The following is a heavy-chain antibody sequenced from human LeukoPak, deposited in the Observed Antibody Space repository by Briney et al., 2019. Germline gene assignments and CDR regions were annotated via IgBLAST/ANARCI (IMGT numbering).Heavy chain of an antibody. CDR1: GFTFSSYA. V-gene: IGHV3-23*01. CDR2: ISFSGSRT. D-gene: IGHD6-13*01. Sequence: GGSLRLSCAAAGFTFSSYAMSWVRQAPGKGLEWVSSISFSGSRTDYADSVKGRFTISRDNSKNTLHLQMNSLRAEDTALYYCAKASSSWYWDCWGQGALVTAST. CDR3: AKASSSWYWDC. J-gene: IGHJ4*02.